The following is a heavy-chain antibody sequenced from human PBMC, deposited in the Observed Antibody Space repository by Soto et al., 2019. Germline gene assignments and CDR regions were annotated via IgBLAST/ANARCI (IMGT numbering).Heavy chain of an antibody. Sequence: QVQLVQSGAEVKKPGSSVKVSCKASGGTSSSYAISWVRQAPGQGLEWMGGIIPIFGTANYAQKFQGRVTITADESTSTAYMELSSLRSEDTAVYYCARVGYDSSGYYYFDYWGQGTLVTVSS. CDR3: ARVGYDSSGYYYFDY. D-gene: IGHD3-22*01. V-gene: IGHV1-69*01. J-gene: IGHJ4*02. CDR2: IIPIFGTA. CDR1: GGTSSSYA.